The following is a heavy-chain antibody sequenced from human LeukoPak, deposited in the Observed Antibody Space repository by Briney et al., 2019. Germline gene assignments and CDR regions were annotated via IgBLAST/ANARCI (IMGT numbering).Heavy chain of an antibody. CDR3: ARDRHKYNYDSGGYPPY. D-gene: IGHD3-22*01. Sequence: GGTLRLSCAASGFTFSSYGMHWVRQAPGKGLEWVAVISYDGSNKYYADSVKGRFTISRDNSKNTLYLQMGSLRAEDMAVYYCARDRHKYNYDSGGYPPYWGQGTLVTVSS. J-gene: IGHJ4*02. CDR2: ISYDGSNK. CDR1: GFTFSSYG. V-gene: IGHV3-30*03.